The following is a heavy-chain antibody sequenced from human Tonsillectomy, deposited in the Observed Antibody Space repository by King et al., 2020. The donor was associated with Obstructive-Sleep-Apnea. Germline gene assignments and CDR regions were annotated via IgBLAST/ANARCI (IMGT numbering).Heavy chain of an antibody. D-gene: IGHD1-26*01. CDR3: ATRVHESYPQRH. CDR1: GFTFSDYA. CDR2: ISHDGSNQ. V-gene: IGHV3-30*04. J-gene: IGHJ1*01. Sequence: VQLVESGGGVVQPGRSLRLSCAASGFTFSDYAMHWVRQAPGKGLEWVAVISHDGSNQYYADSVKGRFTISRDNSKNTLYLQVNSLRNEDTAVYYCATRVHESYPQRHWGQGTLVTVSS.